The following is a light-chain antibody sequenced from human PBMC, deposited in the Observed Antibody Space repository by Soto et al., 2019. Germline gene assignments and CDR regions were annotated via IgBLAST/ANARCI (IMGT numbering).Light chain of an antibody. V-gene: IGKV3-15*01. CDR2: GAS. CDR3: HQYNNWPPWT. Sequence: EIVITQSPPTLSVSPGERATLSCRASQSVSSNLAWYQQKPGQAPRLLIYGASTRATGIPARFSGSGSGTEFTLTISSLQSEDYAVYYCHQYNNWPPWTFGQGTKADI. J-gene: IGKJ1*01. CDR1: QSVSSN.